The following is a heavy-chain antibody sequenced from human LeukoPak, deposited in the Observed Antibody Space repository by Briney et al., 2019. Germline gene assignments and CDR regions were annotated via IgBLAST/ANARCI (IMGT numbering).Heavy chain of an antibody. CDR1: XYTFTSYY. CDR3: ARQQGLQNLNFDY. V-gene: IGHV1-46*01. CDR2: LNPIGGTT. J-gene: IGHJ4*02. D-gene: IGHD4-11*01. Sequence: SXYTFTSYYXXXXXQAXXQGLXXXXILNPIGGTTDYAQKFQGRVTMTRDTSTSTVYMELSSLRSEDTAVYYCARQQGLQNLNFDYWGQGTLVTVSS.